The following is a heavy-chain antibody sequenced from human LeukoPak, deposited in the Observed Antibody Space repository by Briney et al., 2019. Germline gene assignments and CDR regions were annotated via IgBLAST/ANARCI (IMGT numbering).Heavy chain of an antibody. V-gene: IGHV1-18*01. CDR2: VNTYNT. CDR3: AGGGSGTPGDFDY. CDR1: GYTFTNYG. J-gene: IGHJ4*02. D-gene: IGHD2-2*01. Sequence: ASVKVSCKASGYTFTNYGINWVRQAPGQGLEWMGWISTQAPGQGLEWMRWVNTYNTNYAQKFQGRVTMTTDTSARTAYMELGSLRSDDTAVYYCAGGGSGTPGDFDYWGQGTLITVSS.